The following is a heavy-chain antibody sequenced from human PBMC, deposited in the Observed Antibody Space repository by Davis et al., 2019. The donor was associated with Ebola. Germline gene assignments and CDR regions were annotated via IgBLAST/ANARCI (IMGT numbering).Heavy chain of an antibody. Sequence: GGSLRLSCAASGFTFSTYAMHWVRQAPGKGLDWVALMSYDGSNKYYADSVMGRFTISRDNSKNTVYLQMNSLRPEDTAVYYCAKVKDDYGSGMNDYFDFWGQGTPVTVTS. V-gene: IGHV3-30*18. CDR1: GFTFSTYA. D-gene: IGHD3-10*01. CDR3: AKVKDDYGSGMNDYFDF. CDR2: MSYDGSNK. J-gene: IGHJ4*02.